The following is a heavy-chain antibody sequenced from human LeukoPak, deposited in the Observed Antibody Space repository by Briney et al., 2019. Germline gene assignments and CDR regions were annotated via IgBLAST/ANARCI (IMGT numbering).Heavy chain of an antibody. CDR1: GFTFRNYW. CDR3: ARVIGYCSGVSCFPFDY. J-gene: IGHJ4*02. D-gene: IGHD2-15*01. CDR2: IRQDGGEI. Sequence: GGSLRLSCAAPGFTFRNYWMTWVRQAPGKGLEWVANIRQDGGEIYSVDSVKGRFTISRDNTKNSLYLQMNSLRAEDTAVYYCARVIGYCSGVSCFPFDYWGQGTLVTVSS. V-gene: IGHV3-7*05.